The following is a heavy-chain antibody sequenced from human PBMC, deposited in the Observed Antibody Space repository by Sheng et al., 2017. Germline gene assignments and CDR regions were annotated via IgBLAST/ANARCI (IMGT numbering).Heavy chain of an antibody. V-gene: IGHV4-34*01. CDR2: INHSGST. Sequence: QVQLQQWGAGLLKPSETLSLTCAVYGGSFSGYYWSWIRQPPVKGLEWIGEINHSGSTNYNPSLKSRVTISVDTSKNQFSLKLSSVTAADTAVYYCARAGGTYYYGSGMAYWGQGTLVTVSS. J-gene: IGHJ4*02. D-gene: IGHD3-10*01. CDR1: GGSFSGYY. CDR3: ARAGGTYYYGSGMAY.